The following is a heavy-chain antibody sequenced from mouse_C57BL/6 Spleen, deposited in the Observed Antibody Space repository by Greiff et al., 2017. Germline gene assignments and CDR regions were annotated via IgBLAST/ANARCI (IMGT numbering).Heavy chain of an antibody. CDR1: GYTFTSYW. J-gene: IGHJ2*01. Sequence: QVQLQQPGAELVKPGASVKVSCKASGYTFTSYWMHWVKQRPGQGLEWIGRLHPSDSDPNYNQKFKGKATLTVDTSSSTAYMQLSSLTSGDSAVDDCAIERRRLPFDYWGQGTTLTVSS. CDR2: LHPSDSDP. V-gene: IGHV1-74*01. CDR3: AIERRRLPFDY. D-gene: IGHD3-2*02.